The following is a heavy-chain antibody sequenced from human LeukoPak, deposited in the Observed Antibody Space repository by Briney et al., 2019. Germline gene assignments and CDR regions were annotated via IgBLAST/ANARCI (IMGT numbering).Heavy chain of an antibody. Sequence: GGSLRLSCAASGFTFSSYGMHWVRQAPGKGLEWVAFIRYDGSNKYYADSVKGRFTISGDNSKNTLYLQMNSLRAEDTAVYYCAKDGHDSGYHDAFDIWGQGTMVTVSS. V-gene: IGHV3-30*02. D-gene: IGHD5-12*01. CDR1: GFTFSSYG. J-gene: IGHJ3*02. CDR3: AKDGHDSGYHDAFDI. CDR2: IRYDGSNK.